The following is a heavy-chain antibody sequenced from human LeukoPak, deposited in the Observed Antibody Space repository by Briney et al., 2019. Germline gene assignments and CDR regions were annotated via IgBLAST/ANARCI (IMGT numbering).Heavy chain of an antibody. Sequence: SETLSLTCTVSGGSISSSGYYWGWIRQPPGKGLEWIASIYYSGSTYYNPSLKSRVTISVDTSKNQRSLKLSSLTAADTAVYYCARHEYSGSYYGLSWFDPWGQGTLVTVSS. J-gene: IGHJ5*02. CDR1: GGSISSSGYY. CDR2: IYYSGST. D-gene: IGHD1-26*01. V-gene: IGHV4-39*01. CDR3: ARHEYSGSYYGLSWFDP.